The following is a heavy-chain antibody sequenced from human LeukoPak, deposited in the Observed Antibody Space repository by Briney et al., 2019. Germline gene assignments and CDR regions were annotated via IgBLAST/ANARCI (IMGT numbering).Heavy chain of an antibody. J-gene: IGHJ3*02. CDR1: GGSNSSYY. D-gene: IGHD1-20*01. Sequence: KPSETLSLXCTVSGGSNSSYYWSWIRQPPGKGLEWIGYIYYSGSTNYNPSLKSRVTISVDTSKNQFSLKLSSVTAADTAVYYCASPSITGTIDAFDIWGQGTMVTVSS. CDR3: ASPSITGTIDAFDI. V-gene: IGHV4-59*01. CDR2: IYYSGST.